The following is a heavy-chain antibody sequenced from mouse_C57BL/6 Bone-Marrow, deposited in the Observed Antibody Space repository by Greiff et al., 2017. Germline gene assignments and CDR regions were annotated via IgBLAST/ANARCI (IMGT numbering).Heavy chain of an antibody. V-gene: IGHV1-59*01. J-gene: IGHJ1*03. CDR3: ARWDYGSSYGWYFDV. CDR1: GYTFTSYW. D-gene: IGHD1-1*01. Sequence: VKLQQPGAELVRPGTSVKLSCKASGYTFTSYWMHWVKQRPGQGLEWIGVIDPSDSYTNYNQKFKGKATLTVDTSSSTAYMQLSSLTSEDSAVYCCARWDYGSSYGWYFDVWGTGTTVTVSS. CDR2: IDPSDSYT.